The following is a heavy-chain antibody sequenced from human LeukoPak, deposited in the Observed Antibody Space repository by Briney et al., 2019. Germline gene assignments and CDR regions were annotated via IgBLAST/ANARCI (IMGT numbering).Heavy chain of an antibody. CDR1: GGSISRGSYH. Sequence: PAETLSLTCTVSGGSISRGSYHWRRIRRPAGKGLEWIGRIYTSGSTNYNLSLKSRVTISVDTSKNQFSLKLSSVTAADTDVYYWAGGEPGIAENWGQGTLVPVST. D-gene: IGHD6-13*01. CDR2: IYTSGST. J-gene: IGHJ4*02. V-gene: IGHV4-61*02. CDR3: AGGEPGIAEN.